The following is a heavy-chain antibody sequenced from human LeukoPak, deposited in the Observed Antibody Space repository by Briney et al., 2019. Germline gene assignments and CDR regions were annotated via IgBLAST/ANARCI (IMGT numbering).Heavy chain of an antibody. V-gene: IGHV1-2*02. J-gene: IGHJ5*02. CDR3: ARGYSRSSGSPTNWFDP. CDR2: INPNSGGT. CDR1: GYTFTGYY. Sequence: ASVKVSCKASGYTFTGYYMHWVRQAPGQGLEWMGWINPNSGGTNYAQKFQGRVTMTRDTSFSTAYMQLSRLRSDDTAVYYCARGYSRSSGSPTNWFDPWGQGTLVTVSS. D-gene: IGHD6-6*01.